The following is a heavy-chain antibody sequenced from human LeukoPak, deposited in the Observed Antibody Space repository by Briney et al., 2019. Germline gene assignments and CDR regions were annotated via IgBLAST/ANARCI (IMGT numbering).Heavy chain of an antibody. CDR2: ISGSGGNT. CDR3: ARGGWLGKPQRVDY. CDR1: GFTSSSYA. J-gene: IGHJ4*02. V-gene: IGHV3-23*01. D-gene: IGHD6-19*01. Sequence: GGSLRLSCAASGFTSSSYAMSWVRQAPGKGLEWVSIISGSGGNTYNADSVKGRFTISRDNSKNTLYLQMNSLRAEDTAVYYCARGGWLGKPQRVDYWGQGTLITVSS.